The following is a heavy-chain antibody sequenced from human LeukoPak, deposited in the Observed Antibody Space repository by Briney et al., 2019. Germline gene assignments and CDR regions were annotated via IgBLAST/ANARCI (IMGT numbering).Heavy chain of an antibody. CDR3: ARAKYCGGDCYRWWGNPYYYYYYMDV. Sequence: SETLSLTCTVSGGSISSGGYYWSWIRQHPGKGLEWIGYIYYSGSTYYNPSLKSRVTISVDTSKNQFSLKLSSVTAADTAVYYCARAKYCGGDCYRWWGNPYYYYYYMDVWGKGTTVTVSS. CDR2: IYYSGST. CDR1: GGSISSGGYY. J-gene: IGHJ6*03. V-gene: IGHV4-31*03. D-gene: IGHD2-21*02.